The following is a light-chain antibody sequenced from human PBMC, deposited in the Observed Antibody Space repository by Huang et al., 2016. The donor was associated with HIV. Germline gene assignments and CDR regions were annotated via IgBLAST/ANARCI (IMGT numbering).Light chain of an antibody. CDR2: AAS. V-gene: IGKV3-20*01. CDR3: HQYGTSVGT. Sequence: EIVLTQSPGTLSLSPGERATLSCGASQTVSNNFLAWYQPKPGQAPRLLIYAASSRATGNPDRFSGSGSRRDFNLTISRLEPEDFAVYYCHQYGTSVGTFGPGTKVDVK. CDR1: QTVSNNF. J-gene: IGKJ1*01.